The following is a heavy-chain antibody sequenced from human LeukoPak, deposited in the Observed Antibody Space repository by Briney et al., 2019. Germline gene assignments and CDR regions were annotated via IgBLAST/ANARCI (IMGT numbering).Heavy chain of an antibody. Sequence: PGGSLRLSCAASGLTVSSNYMSWVRQAPGRGLEWVSSIRPSGDNTYYGDSVKGRFTISRDNSKNTVYLQMNNMRVDDTAVYYCARVAGWHWFDPWGQGTLVTVSS. J-gene: IGHJ5*02. CDR2: IRPSGDNT. D-gene: IGHD6-19*01. V-gene: IGHV3-53*01. CDR1: GLTVSSNY. CDR3: ARVAGWHWFDP.